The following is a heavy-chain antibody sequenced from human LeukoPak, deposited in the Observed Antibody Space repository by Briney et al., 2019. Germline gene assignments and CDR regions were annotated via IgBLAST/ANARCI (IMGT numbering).Heavy chain of an antibody. CDR3: ARDGGYDFWSGYYQDY. CDR1: GFTFSSHA. V-gene: IGHV3-30-3*01. J-gene: IGHJ4*02. CDR2: ISYDGSNK. Sequence: PGGSLRLSCAASGFTFSSHAMHWVRQAPGKGLEWVAVISYDGSNKYYADSVKGRFTISRDNSKNTLYLQMNSLRAEDTAVYYCARDGGYDFWSGYYQDYWGQGTLVTVSS. D-gene: IGHD3-3*01.